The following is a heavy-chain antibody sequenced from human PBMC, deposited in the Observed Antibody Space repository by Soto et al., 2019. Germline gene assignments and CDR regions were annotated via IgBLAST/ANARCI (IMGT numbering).Heavy chain of an antibody. D-gene: IGHD3-22*01. CDR3: TTDFSYYYDSSGYYHYGGLDY. CDR1: GFTFSNAW. CDR2: IKSKTDGGTT. V-gene: IGHV3-15*07. Sequence: GGSLRLSCAASGFTFSNAWMNWVRQAPGKGLEWVGRIKSKTDGGTTDYAAPVKGRFTISRDDSKNTLYLQMNSLKTEDTAVYYCTTDFSYYYDSSGYYHYGGLDYWGQGTLVTVSS. J-gene: IGHJ4*02.